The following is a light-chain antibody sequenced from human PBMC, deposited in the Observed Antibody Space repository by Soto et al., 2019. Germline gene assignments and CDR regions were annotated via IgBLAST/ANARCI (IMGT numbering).Light chain of an antibody. J-gene: IGLJ1*01. CDR2: ELS. CDR3: SSYTSSSTLLYV. CDR1: SSDVGGYNH. Sequence: QYALTQPASVSGSPGQSITISCTGTSSDVGGYNHVSWYQQYPGKAPKLIIYELSNRPSGISNRFSGSKSGNTASLTISGLQTEDEADYYCSSYTSSSTLLYVFGTGTKLTVL. V-gene: IGLV2-14*01.